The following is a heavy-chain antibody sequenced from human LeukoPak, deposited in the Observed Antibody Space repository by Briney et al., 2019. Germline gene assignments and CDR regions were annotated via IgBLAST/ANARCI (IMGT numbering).Heavy chain of an antibody. J-gene: IGHJ4*02. CDR2: IGGCGYKK. V-gene: IGHV3-23*01. Sequence: GGSLRLSCAASGFTFNRNAISCVRQAPGKGLEWVSTIGGCGYKKFYADSVKGRFTISRDNSKNMVHLQMNSLTGEDTDLYYCVRRGDASSGWGDHDFWGQGALVTVSS. CDR3: VRRGDASSGWGDHDF. D-gene: IGHD6-19*01. CDR1: GFTFNRNA.